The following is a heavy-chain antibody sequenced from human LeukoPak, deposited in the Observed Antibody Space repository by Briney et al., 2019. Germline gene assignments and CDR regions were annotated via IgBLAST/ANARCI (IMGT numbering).Heavy chain of an antibody. CDR2: INPNSGST. D-gene: IGHD1-26*01. Sequence: GASVKVSCKASGYTFTGYYMHWVRQAPGQGLEWMGRINPNSGSTNYAQKFQGRVTMTRDTSISTAYMELSRLRSDDTAVYYCARSKAWELPNAFDIWGQGTMVTVSS. J-gene: IGHJ3*02. CDR3: ARSKAWELPNAFDI. CDR1: GYTFTGYY. V-gene: IGHV1-2*06.